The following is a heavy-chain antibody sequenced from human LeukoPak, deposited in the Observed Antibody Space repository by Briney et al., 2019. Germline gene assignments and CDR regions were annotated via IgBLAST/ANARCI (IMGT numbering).Heavy chain of an antibody. J-gene: IGHJ6*03. CDR2: INHSGST. CDR1: GVTFSGYY. Sequence: PSETLSLTCAVYGVTFSGYYWSWIRQPPGKGLEWIGEINHSGSTNYNPSLKSRVTISVDTSKNQFSLKLSSVTAGDTAVYYCARGFRLERYNWNYGGYYYYMVVWGKGTTVTVSS. D-gene: IGHD1-7*01. V-gene: IGHV4-34*01. CDR3: ARGFRLERYNWNYGGYYYYMVV.